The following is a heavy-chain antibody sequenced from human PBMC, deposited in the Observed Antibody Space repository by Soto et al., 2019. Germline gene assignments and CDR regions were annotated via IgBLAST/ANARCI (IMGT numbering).Heavy chain of an antibody. J-gene: IGHJ4*02. CDR1: GYTFTSYG. CDR3: VREMGTRSGTKNFFDY. V-gene: IGHV1-18*01. CDR2: ISPNSGAT. Sequence: ASVKVSCKASGYTFTSYGIIWVRQAPGQGLEWMGYISPNSGATTYAQNLQGRLTLTTDTSTSTAYMELRSLSSDDTAIYYCVREMGTRSGTKNFFDYWGLGALVTVSS. D-gene: IGHD6-25*01.